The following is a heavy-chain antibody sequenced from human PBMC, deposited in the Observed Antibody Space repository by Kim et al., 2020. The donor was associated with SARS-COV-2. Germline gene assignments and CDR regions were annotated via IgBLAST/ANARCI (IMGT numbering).Heavy chain of an antibody. CDR1: GGSISSSSYY. V-gene: IGHV4-39*07. CDR2: IYYSGST. CDR3: ASWEELYYFDY. J-gene: IGHJ4*02. Sequence: SETLSLTCTVSGGSISSSSYYWGWIRQPPGKGLEWIGSIYYSGSTYYNPSLKSRVTISVDTSKNQFSLKLSSVTAADTAVYYCASWEELYYFDYWGQGTLVTVSS. D-gene: IGHD3-10*01.